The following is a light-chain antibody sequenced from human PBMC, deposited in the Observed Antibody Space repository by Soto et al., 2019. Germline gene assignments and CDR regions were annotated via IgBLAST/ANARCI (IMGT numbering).Light chain of an antibody. Sequence: QSALTQPASVSGSPGQSITISCTGTSSDVGSYNIVSWYQQHPGKAPKLMIYEGSKRPSGVSHRFSGSKSGNTASLTISGLQAEDEADYYCCSYAGSSTWVFGAGTKLTVL. J-gene: IGLJ3*02. CDR2: EGS. V-gene: IGLV2-23*01. CDR3: CSYAGSSTWV. CDR1: SSDVGSYNI.